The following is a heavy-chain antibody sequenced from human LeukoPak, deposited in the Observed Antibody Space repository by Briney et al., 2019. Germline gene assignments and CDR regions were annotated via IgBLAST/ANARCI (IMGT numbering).Heavy chain of an antibody. CDR1: GGSISNYY. CDR3: ASGSSSSGWFDP. CDR2: ISTSGST. J-gene: IGHJ5*02. D-gene: IGHD6-6*01. Sequence: SETLSLTCTVSGGSISNYYWSWIRQPPGKGKEWIGYISTSGSTNSNPSLKSRVTISVDTSKNQFSLKLSSVTAADTAVYYCASGSSSSGWFDPWGQGTLVTVSS. V-gene: IGHV4-4*09.